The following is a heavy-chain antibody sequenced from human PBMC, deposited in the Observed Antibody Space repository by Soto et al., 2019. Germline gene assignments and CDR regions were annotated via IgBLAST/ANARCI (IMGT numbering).Heavy chain of an antibody. Sequence: ASARVSCKSSGYTFASCDINWVRQATGQGLEWMGWMNPNSGNTGYAQKFQGRVTMTRNTSISTAYMELSSLRSEDTAVYYCARGLVEGIDYWGQGTLVTVS. CDR3: ARGLVEGIDY. V-gene: IGHV1-8*01. D-gene: IGHD2-15*01. CDR1: GYTFASCD. CDR2: MNPNSGNT. J-gene: IGHJ4*02.